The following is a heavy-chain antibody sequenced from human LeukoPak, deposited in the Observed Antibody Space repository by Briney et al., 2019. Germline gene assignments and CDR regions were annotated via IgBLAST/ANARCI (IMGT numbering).Heavy chain of an antibody. CDR3: ARDRPSRDGYDSNPYYYYYYYYMDV. V-gene: IGHV3-48*01. Sequence: GGSLRLSCAASGFTFSSYSMNWVRQAPGKGLEWVSYISSSSSTIYYADSVKGRFTISRDNAKNSLYLQMNSLRAEDTAVYYCARDRPSRDGYDSNPYYYYYYYYMDVWGKGTTVTVSS. J-gene: IGHJ6*03. CDR1: GFTFSSYS. CDR2: ISSSSSTI. D-gene: IGHD5-24*01.